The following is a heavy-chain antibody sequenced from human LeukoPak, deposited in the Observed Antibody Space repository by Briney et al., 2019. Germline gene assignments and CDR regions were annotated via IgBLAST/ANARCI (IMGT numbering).Heavy chain of an antibody. CDR1: GFTFSSYA. D-gene: IGHD3-22*01. Sequence: RSGGSLRLSCAASGFTFSSYAMSWVRQAPGKGLEWVSAISGSGGSTYYADSVKGRFTISRDNAKNSLYLQMNSLRAEDTAVYYCARDHDSSGYYLGLWAFDIWGQGTMVTVSS. CDR2: ISGSGGST. CDR3: ARDHDSSGYYLGLWAFDI. J-gene: IGHJ3*02. V-gene: IGHV3-23*01.